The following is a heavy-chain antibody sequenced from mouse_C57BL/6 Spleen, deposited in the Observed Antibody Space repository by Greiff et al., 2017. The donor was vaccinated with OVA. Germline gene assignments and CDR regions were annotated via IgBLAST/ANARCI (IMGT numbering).Heavy chain of an antibody. CDR3: ASSDWDVAWFAY. CDR1: GYTFTSYW. J-gene: IGHJ3*01. D-gene: IGHD4-1*01. V-gene: IGHV1-64*01. CDR2: IHPNSGST. Sequence: QVQLQQPGAELVKPGASVKLSCKASGYTFTSYWMHWVKQRPGQGLEWIGMIHPNSGSTNYNEKFKSKATLTVDKSSSTAYMQLSSLTTEDSADYYGASSDWDVAWFAYWGQGTLVTVSA.